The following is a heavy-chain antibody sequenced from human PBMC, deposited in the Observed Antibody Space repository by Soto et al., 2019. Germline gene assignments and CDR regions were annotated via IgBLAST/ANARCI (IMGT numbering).Heavy chain of an antibody. CDR3: ARGVAGPLHWFDP. CDR1: GGSISSNNW. V-gene: IGHV4-4*02. J-gene: IGHJ5*02. CDR2: IYHRGST. D-gene: IGHD6-19*01. Sequence: SETLSLTCAVSGGSISSNNWWSWVRQPPGKGLEWIGEIYHRGSTNYNPSLKSRVTISVDKSKNQFSLKLTSVTAADTAVYYCARGVAGPLHWFDPWGQGTLVTVSS.